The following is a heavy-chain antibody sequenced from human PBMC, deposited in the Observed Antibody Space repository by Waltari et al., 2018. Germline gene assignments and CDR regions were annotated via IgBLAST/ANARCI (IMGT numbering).Heavy chain of an antibody. Sequence: EVQLLESGGGLVQPGGSLRLSCAASGFTFSSYAMSWVSQAPGKGLEWVSAISGSGGSTYYADSVKGRFTISRDNSKNTLYLQMNSLRAEDTAVYYCAKCGGRVVGATLVYWGQGTLVTVSS. CDR2: ISGSGGST. D-gene: IGHD1-26*01. CDR3: AKCGGRVVGATLVY. J-gene: IGHJ4*02. CDR1: GFTFSSYA. V-gene: IGHV3-23*01.